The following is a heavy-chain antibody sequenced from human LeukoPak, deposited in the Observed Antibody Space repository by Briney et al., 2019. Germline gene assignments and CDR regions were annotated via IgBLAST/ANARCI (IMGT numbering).Heavy chain of an antibody. Sequence: SVKVSFKASGCTFTSCGMQWVGQARGQGREGIGWMVVGSGKRNYAQKFQERVTITRDRATRTDYMELRRLRSEETAVYYCAASLSVVVAANFDYWGQGTLVTVSS. CDR3: AASLSVVVAANFDY. J-gene: IGHJ4*02. CDR2: MVVGSGKR. D-gene: IGHD2-15*01. V-gene: IGHV1-58*02. CDR1: GCTFTSCG.